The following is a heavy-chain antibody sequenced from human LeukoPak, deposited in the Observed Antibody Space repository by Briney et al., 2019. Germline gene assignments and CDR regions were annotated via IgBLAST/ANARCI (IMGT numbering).Heavy chain of an antibody. CDR3: AKDDMGTIVSSVDYFGLDV. D-gene: IGHD5/OR15-5a*01. CDR1: GFPISDHA. CDR2: ISAGGTRT. Sequence: GGSLRLSCVGSGFPISDHAMSWVRQAPGKGLEWVSVISAGGTRTTYSDSVKGRFTVSRDNSENILYLQMNSLRAEDTAVYYCAKDDMGTIVSSVDYFGLDVWGQGTTVTVSS. J-gene: IGHJ6*02. V-gene: IGHV3-23*01.